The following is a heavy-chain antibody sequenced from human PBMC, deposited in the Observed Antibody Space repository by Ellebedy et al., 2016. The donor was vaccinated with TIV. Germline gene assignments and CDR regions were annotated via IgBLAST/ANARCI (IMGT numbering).Heavy chain of an antibody. CDR1: GGSISSPNW. D-gene: IGHD4-17*01. CDR2: IYHCGST. CDR3: AKRQAYGDYEYAFDI. V-gene: IGHV4-4*02. Sequence: MPGGSLRLSCAVSGGSISSPNWWSWVRQPQGKGLEWIGDIYHCGSTNYNPSLKSRVTMSVDKSKNQFSLKLSSVTAADTAVYYCAKRQAYGDYEYAFDIWGQGTMVTVSS. J-gene: IGHJ3*02.